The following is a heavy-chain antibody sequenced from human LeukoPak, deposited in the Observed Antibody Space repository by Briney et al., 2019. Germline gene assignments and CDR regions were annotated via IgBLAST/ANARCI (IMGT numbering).Heavy chain of an antibody. D-gene: IGHD2/OR15-2a*01. Sequence: GGSVKVSCKASGYTFTSYGMSWVRQAPGQGLEWMGWISAYNGNTKYAQKLQGRVTMTTDTSTTTAYMELRSLRSDDTAVYYCARVLAGFDYWGQGTLVTVPS. CDR3: ARVLAGFDY. V-gene: IGHV1-18*04. CDR1: GYTFTSYG. CDR2: ISAYNGNT. J-gene: IGHJ4*02.